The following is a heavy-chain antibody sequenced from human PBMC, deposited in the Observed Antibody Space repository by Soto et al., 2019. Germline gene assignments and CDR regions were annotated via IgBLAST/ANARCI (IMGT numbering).Heavy chain of an antibody. J-gene: IGHJ4*02. CDR1: GFSLTTSGVG. Sequence: QITLNESGPTVVRPTETLTLTCRFSGFSLTTSGVGVGWIRQSPGKAPEWLALIYRDDDKRYSASLKSRITITKDTSKNQVVLTVSDLDPTDTATYYCAHRVLRTVFGLVTTTAIYFDFWGQGTPVAVSS. CDR3: AHRVLRTVFGLVTTTAIYFDF. CDR2: IYRDDDK. D-gene: IGHD3-3*01. V-gene: IGHV2-5*02.